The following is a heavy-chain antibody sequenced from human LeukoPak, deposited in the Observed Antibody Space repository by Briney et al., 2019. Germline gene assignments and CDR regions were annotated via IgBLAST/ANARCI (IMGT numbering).Heavy chain of an antibody. CDR2: IWYDGSNK. V-gene: IGHV3-33*01. CDR3: ARRGGSSWSSFDY. Sequence: GGSLRLSCAASGFTFSSYGMHWVRQAPGKGLEWVAVIWYDGSNKYYADSVKGRFTISRDNSGNRVFLQLNSLRVEDTAVYYCARRGGSSWSSFDYWGQGTLVTVSS. D-gene: IGHD6-13*01. J-gene: IGHJ4*02. CDR1: GFTFSSYG.